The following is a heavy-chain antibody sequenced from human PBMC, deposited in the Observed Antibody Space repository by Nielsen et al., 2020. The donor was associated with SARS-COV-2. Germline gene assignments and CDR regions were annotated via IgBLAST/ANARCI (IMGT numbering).Heavy chain of an antibody. D-gene: IGHD1-26*01. J-gene: IGHJ6*03. CDR3: AKDGPRVNSGSYDYYYYMDV. CDR1: GFTVSSNY. Sequence: GGSLRLSCAASGFTVSSNYMSWVRQAPGKGLEWVSVIYSGGSTYYADSVKGRFTISRDNSKNTLYLQMNSLRAEDTAVYYCAKDGPRVNSGSYDYYYYMDVWGKGTTVTVSS. CDR2: IYSGGST. V-gene: IGHV3-53*05.